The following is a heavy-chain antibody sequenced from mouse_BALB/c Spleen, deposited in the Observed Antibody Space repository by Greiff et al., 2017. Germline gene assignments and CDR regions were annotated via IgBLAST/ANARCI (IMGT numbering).Heavy chain of an antibody. Sequence: EVQLQQSGAELVKPGASVKLSCTASGFNIKDTYMHWVKQRPEQGLEWIGRIDPANGNTKYDPKFQGKATITADTSSNTAYLQLSSLTSEDTAVYYCARPAYYKYEGMDYWGQGTSVTVSS. CDR3: ARPAYYKYEGMDY. CDR2: IDPANGNT. CDR1: GFNIKDTY. D-gene: IGHD2-14*01. V-gene: IGHV14-3*02. J-gene: IGHJ4*01.